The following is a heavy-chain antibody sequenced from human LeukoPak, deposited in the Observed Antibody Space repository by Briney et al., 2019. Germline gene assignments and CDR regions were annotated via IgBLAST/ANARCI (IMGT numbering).Heavy chain of an antibody. CDR1: GGSIRSYY. CDR3: TRGGYGPGSHYRF. CDR2: IYYSGST. J-gene: IGHJ4*02. D-gene: IGHD3-10*01. V-gene: IGHV4-59*12. Sequence: KPSETLSLTCTVSGGSIRSYYWSWIRQPPGKGLEWIGYIYYSGSTSYNPSLKSRVTISVDTSKNQFSLHLNSVTAADTAVYYCTRGGYGPGSHYRFWGQGTLVTVSS.